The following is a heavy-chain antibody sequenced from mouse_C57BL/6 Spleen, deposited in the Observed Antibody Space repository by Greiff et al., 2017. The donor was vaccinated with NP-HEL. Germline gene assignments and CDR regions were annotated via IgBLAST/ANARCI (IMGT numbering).Heavy chain of an antibody. CDR3: TGQGSYYSNYLDY. J-gene: IGHJ2*01. D-gene: IGHD2-5*01. CDR2: IRLKSDNYAT. CDR1: GFTFSNYW. V-gene: IGHV6-3*01. Sequence: EVKLVESGGGLVQPGGSMKLSCVASGFTFSNYWMNWVRQSPEKGLEWVAQIRLKSDNYATHYAESVKGRFTISRDDSKSSVYLQMNNLRAEDTGIYYCTGQGSYYSNYLDYWGQGTTLTVSS.